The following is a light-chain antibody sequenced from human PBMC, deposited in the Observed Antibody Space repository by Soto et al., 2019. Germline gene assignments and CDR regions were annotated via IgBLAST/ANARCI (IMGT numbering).Light chain of an antibody. V-gene: IGKV3-20*01. CDR2: GAS. J-gene: IGKJ2*01. Sequence: EIELTQSPATLSLSPGERATLSCRASQSVSSSYLAWYQQKPGQAPRLLIYGASTLATGIPDRFSGSGSGTDFTLTISRLEPEDFAVYYCQQYGSSLYTFGQGTKLEIK. CDR3: QQYGSSLYT. CDR1: QSVSSSY.